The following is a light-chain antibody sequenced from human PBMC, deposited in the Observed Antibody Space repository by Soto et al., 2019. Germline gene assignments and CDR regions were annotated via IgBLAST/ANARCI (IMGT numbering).Light chain of an antibody. V-gene: IGKV3-20*01. CDR1: QSLGGSY. CDR3: QLYGTSRP. Sequence: EIVLTQSPGTLSLSPGERATLSCRASQSLGGSYLGWYQQKPGQRTRLLFVAPISRATGIEDMFSSSGSGTDFTLIISRLDDEDFAVYYCQLYGTSRPFGQGTKVDIK. J-gene: IGKJ1*01. CDR2: API.